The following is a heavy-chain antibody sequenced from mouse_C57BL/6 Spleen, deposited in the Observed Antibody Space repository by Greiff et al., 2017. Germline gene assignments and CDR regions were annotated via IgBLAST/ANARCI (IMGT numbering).Heavy chain of an antibody. J-gene: IGHJ2*01. D-gene: IGHD2-4*01. Sequence: VQLQQSGAELVKPGASVKMSCKASGYTFTSYWITWVKQRPGQGLEWIGDIYPGSGSTNYNEKFKSKATRTVDTSSSTAYMQLSSLTSEDSAVYYCARAYYDYDDYWGQGTTRTVSA. V-gene: IGHV1-55*01. CDR2: IYPGSGST. CDR1: GYTFTSYW. CDR3: ARAYYDYDDY.